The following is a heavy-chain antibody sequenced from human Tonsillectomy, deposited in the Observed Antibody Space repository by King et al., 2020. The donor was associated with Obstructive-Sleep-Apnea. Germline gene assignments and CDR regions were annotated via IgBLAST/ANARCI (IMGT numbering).Heavy chain of an antibody. V-gene: IGHV3-23*04. CDR1: GVTFSSYA. CDR3: APNSGSYFYY. J-gene: IGHJ4*02. Sequence: VQLVESGGGLVQPGGSLRLSCAASGVTFSSYAMSWVRQAPGKVLEWVSAISGSGGSTYYADSVKGRLTTSRDNSKNTLYLQMNSLRAEDTAVYYCAPNSGSYFYYWGQGTLVTVSS. D-gene: IGHD3-10*01. CDR2: ISGSGGST.